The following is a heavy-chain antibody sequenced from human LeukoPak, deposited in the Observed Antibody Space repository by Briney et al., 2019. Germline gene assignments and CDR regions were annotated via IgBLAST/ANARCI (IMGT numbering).Heavy chain of an antibody. CDR2: INPNSGGT. J-gene: IGHJ6*02. CDR3: ARHPRPYYYDSIAVRLGMDV. D-gene: IGHD3-22*01. V-gene: IGHV1-2*02. CDR1: GYTFTGYY. Sequence: ASVKVSCKASGYTFTGYYMHWVRQAPGQGLEWMGWINPNSGGTNYAQKFQGRVTMTRDTSISTAYMELSRLRSDDTAVYYCARHPRPYYYDSIAVRLGMDVWGQGTTVTVSS.